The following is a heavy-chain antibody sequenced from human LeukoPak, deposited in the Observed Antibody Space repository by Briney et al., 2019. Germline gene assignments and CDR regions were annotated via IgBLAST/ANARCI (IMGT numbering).Heavy chain of an antibody. Sequence: GGFLRLSCATSGFTFSIYGMHWVRQAPGKGLEWLAVIAYDGSYEYYADSVKGRFSISRDDSKKTVYLQMNSLRPEDTALYYCAKDSILDHWGQGTLVTVSS. J-gene: IGHJ4*02. V-gene: IGHV3-30*18. CDR2: IAYDGSYE. CDR3: AKDSILDH. CDR1: GFTFSIYG.